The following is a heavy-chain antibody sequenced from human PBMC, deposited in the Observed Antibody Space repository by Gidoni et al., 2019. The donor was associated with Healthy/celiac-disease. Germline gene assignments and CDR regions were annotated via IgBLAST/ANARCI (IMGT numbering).Heavy chain of an antibody. D-gene: IGHD5-18*01. CDR1: GFTFSSYA. CDR3: AKGRDTAMAPFDY. CDR2: ISGSGGST. V-gene: IGHV3-23*01. J-gene: IGHJ4*02. Sequence: EVQLLESGGVLVQPGGSLRLSCAASGFTFSSYAMSWVRQAPGKGLEWVSAISGSGGSTYYADAVKGRFTISRDNSKNTLYLQMNSLRAEDTAVYYCAKGRDTAMAPFDYWGQGTLVTVSS.